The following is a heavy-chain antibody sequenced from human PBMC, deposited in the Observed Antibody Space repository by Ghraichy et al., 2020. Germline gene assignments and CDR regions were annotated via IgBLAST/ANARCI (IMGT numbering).Heavy chain of an antibody. V-gene: IGHV4-39*01. D-gene: IGHD5-18*01. Sequence: SETLSLTCTVSGGSISSSSYYWGWIRQPPGKGLEWIGNVYYSGSTYSNPSLKSRVTISVDTSKNQFSLNLSSVTAADTAVYYCAKRGYSYGHFDYWGQGTLVTVSS. CDR1: GGSISSSSYY. CDR3: AKRGYSYGHFDY. J-gene: IGHJ4*02. CDR2: VYYSGST.